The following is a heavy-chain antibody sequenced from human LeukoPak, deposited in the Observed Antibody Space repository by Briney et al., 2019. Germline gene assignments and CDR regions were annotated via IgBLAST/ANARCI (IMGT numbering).Heavy chain of an antibody. D-gene: IGHD3-10*01. CDR3: ARDSAYYYGSGSYSVYYYYYYGMDV. Sequence: GGSLRLSCAASGFTFSSYWMSWVRQAPGKGLEWVGHIKQDGSEKYYVDSVKGRFTISRDNAKNSLYLQMNSLRAEDTAVYYCARDSAYYYGSGSYSVYYYYYYGMDVWGQGTTVTVSS. V-gene: IGHV3-7*01. CDR1: GFTFSSYW. J-gene: IGHJ6*02. CDR2: IKQDGSEK.